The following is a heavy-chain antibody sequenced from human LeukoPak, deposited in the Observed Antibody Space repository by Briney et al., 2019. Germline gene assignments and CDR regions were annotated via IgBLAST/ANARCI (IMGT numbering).Heavy chain of an antibody. CDR3: AREPHDYGYSYGYPFDY. D-gene: IGHD5-18*01. Sequence: ASVKVSCKASGYTFTSYDINWVRQATGQGLEWMGWMNPNSGNTGYAQKFQGRVTITRNTSISTAYMELRSLRSDDTAVYYCAREPHDYGYSYGYPFDYWGQGTLVTVSS. CDR1: GYTFTSYD. CDR2: MNPNSGNT. V-gene: IGHV1-8*03. J-gene: IGHJ4*02.